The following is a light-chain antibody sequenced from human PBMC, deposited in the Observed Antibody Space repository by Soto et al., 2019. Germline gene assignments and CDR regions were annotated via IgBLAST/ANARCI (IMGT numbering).Light chain of an antibody. CDR3: GSSTSSSTVV. CDR2: DVT. J-gene: IGLJ2*01. V-gene: IGLV2-14*02. Sequence: QSALTQPASVSGSPGQSIAISCTGTSSDVERYNLVSWYQQHPGKAHKLMIYDVTSRRSGVSDRFSGSKSGNTASLTLSRLQAEDEANYYCGSSTSSSTVVFGGGTQLTVL. CDR1: SSDVERYNL.